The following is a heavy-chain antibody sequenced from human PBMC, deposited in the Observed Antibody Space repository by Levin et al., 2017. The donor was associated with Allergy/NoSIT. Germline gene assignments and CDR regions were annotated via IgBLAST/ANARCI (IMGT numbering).Heavy chain of an antibody. Sequence: GESLKISCAASGFTFSNYWMSWVRQAPGKGLEWVANIKQDGSDRYYVDSVKGRFTISRDNAKNSLFLQMNSLRAEDTAVYYCARDADDTWGGQNWFDPWGQGTLVTVSS. CDR1: GFTFSNYW. CDR2: IKQDGSDR. V-gene: IGHV3-7*04. CDR3: ARDADDTWGGQNWFDP. D-gene: IGHD3-3*01. J-gene: IGHJ5*02.